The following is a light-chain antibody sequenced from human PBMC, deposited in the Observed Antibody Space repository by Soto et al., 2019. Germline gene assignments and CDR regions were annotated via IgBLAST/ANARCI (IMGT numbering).Light chain of an antibody. CDR2: EVT. CDR1: SSDVGGYNY. Sequence: QSVLTQPASVSGSLGQSITISCTGTSSDVGGYNYVSWYQHHPGKAPKLMIYEVTNRPSGVSNRFSGSKSGNTASLTISGLQAEDEADYYCSSYTRSNTLVFGTGTKLTVL. J-gene: IGLJ1*01. CDR3: SSYTRSNTLV. V-gene: IGLV2-14*01.